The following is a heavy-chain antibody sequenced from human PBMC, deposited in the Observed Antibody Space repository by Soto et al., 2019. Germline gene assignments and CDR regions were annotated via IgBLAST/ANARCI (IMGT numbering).Heavy chain of an antibody. CDR3: GRGRSGQIVVFY. Sequence: ASVKVSCKASGYSFTGHYIHWVRQAPEQGPEWMGEIGPESGATRYAQKFQGRVTMTMDTSITTVYMELNNLRPDDTAIYYCGRGRSGQIVVFYWGQGTPVTVSA. V-gene: IGHV1-2*02. CDR1: GYSFTGHY. CDR2: IGPESGAT. D-gene: IGHD1-26*01. J-gene: IGHJ4*02.